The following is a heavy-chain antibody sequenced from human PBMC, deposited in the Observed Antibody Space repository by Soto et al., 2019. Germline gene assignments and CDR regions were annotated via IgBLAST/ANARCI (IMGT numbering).Heavy chain of an antibody. CDR2: IYYSGST. Sequence: SETLSLTCTVSGGSIRSSSYYWGWIRQPPGKGLEWIGSIYYSGSTYYNPSLKSRVTISVDTSKNQFSLKLSSVTAADTAVYYCARLYCSGGSCYYYYYYYMDVWGKGTTVTVSS. J-gene: IGHJ6*03. CDR3: ARLYCSGGSCYYYYYYYMDV. CDR1: GGSIRSSSYY. D-gene: IGHD2-15*01. V-gene: IGHV4-39*01.